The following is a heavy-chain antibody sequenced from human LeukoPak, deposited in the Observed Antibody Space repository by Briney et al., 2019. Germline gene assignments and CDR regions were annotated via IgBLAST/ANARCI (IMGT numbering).Heavy chain of an antibody. CDR3: ARGDTLEPGIAAAGTGDY. J-gene: IGHJ4*02. V-gene: IGHV1-18*01. D-gene: IGHD6-13*01. Sequence: VASVKVSCKASGYTFTSYGISWVRQAPGQGLEWMGWISAYNGNTNYAQKLQGRVTMTTDTSTSTAYMELRSLRSDDTAVYYCARGDTLEPGIAAAGTGDYWGQGTLVTVSS. CDR1: GYTFTSYG. CDR2: ISAYNGNT.